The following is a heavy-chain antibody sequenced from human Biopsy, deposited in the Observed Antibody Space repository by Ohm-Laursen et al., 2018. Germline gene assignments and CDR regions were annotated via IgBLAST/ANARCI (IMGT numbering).Heavy chain of an antibody. J-gene: IGHJ6*02. CDR2: ISETSSHI. CDR1: GFTFSSYS. CDR3: ARDSRRTAREGGMDV. V-gene: IGHV3-21*01. Sequence: SPRLSCTASGFTFSSYSMNWVRQAPGKGLEWISYISETSSHIYDADSVKGQFTVARDNAKNSLYLQLNSLRAEDTAVYYCARDSRRTAREGGMDVWGQGTTVTVSS. D-gene: IGHD6-6*01.